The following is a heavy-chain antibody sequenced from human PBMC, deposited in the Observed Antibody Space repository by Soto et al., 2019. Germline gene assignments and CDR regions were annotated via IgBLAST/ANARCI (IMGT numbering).Heavy chain of an antibody. J-gene: IGHJ4*02. V-gene: IGHV3-23*01. D-gene: IGHD5-18*01. CDR3: ARLPVDTAMVPHFDY. CDR2: ISGSGGST. CDR1: GFTFSSYA. Sequence: GGSLRLSCAASGFTFSSYAMSWVRQAPGKGLEWVSAISGSGGSTYYADSVKGRFTISRDNSKSTLYLQMNSLRAEDTAVYYCARLPVDTAMVPHFDYWGQGTPVTVSS.